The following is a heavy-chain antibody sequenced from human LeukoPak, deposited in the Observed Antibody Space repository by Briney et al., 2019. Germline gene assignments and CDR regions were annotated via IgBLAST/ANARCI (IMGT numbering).Heavy chain of an antibody. Sequence: RESGPALVKPTQTLTLTCTFSGFSLSTSGMCVSWIRQPPGKALEWLARIDWDDDKYYSTSLKTRLTISKDTSKNQVVLTMTNMDLVDTATYYCARIPCSGGSREWSNYDYWGQGTLVTVSS. D-gene: IGHD2-15*01. J-gene: IGHJ4*02. CDR2: IDWDDDK. CDR1: GFSLSTSGMC. V-gene: IGHV2-70*11. CDR3: ARIPCSGGSREWSNYDY.